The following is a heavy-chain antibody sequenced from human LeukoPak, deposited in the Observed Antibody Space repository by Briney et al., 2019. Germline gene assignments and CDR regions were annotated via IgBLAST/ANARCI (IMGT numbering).Heavy chain of an antibody. CDR2: IKQDGSEK. D-gene: IGHD5-12*01. CDR1: GITFSRFW. CDR3: ARPIVATNLDY. V-gene: IGHV3-7*05. Sequence: PGGSLRLSCAASGITFSRFWMSWVRQAPGKGLEWVANIKQDGSEKYYVDSVKGRFTISRDNAKNSLYLQMNSLRAEDTAVYYCARPIVATNLDYWGQGTLVTVSS. J-gene: IGHJ4*02.